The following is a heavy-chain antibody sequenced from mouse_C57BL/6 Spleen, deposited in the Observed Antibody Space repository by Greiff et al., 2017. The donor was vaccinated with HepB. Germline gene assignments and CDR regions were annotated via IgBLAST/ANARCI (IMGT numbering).Heavy chain of an antibody. CDR2: ISYDGSN. V-gene: IGHV3-6*01. CDR3: ARDGDYYGSSYNFDV. J-gene: IGHJ1*03. Sequence: EVKLVESGPGLVKPSQSLSLTCSVTGYSITSGYYWNWIRQFPGNKLEWMGYISYDGSNNYNPSLKNRISITRDTSKNQFFLKLNSVTTEDTATYYCARDGDYYGSSYNFDVWGTGTTVTVSS. D-gene: IGHD1-1*01. CDR1: GYSITSGYY.